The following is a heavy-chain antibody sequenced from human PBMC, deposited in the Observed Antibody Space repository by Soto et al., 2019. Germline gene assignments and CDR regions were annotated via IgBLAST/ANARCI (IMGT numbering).Heavy chain of an antibody. CDR3: AREKGPDYYGSGSYYNY. V-gene: IGHV4-59*01. D-gene: IGHD3-10*01. Sequence: PSETLSLTCTVSGGSISSYYWSWIRQPPGKGLEWIGYIYYSGSTNYNPSLKSRVTISVDTSKNQFSLKLSSVTAADTAVYYCAREKGPDYYGSGSYYNYCGQGTLVTVSS. CDR1: GGSISSYY. CDR2: IYYSGST. J-gene: IGHJ4*02.